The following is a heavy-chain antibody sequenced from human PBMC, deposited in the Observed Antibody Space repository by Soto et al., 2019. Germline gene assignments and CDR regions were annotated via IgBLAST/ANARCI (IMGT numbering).Heavy chain of an antibody. CDR3: VRDGKLYDILTGYHHNYYGMDV. V-gene: IGHV4-31*03. CDR2: IYYSGST. D-gene: IGHD3-9*01. CDR1: GGSISSGGYY. J-gene: IGHJ6*02. Sequence: SETLSLTCTVSGGSISSGGYYWSWIRQHPGKGLEWIGYIYYSGSTYYNPSLKSRVTISVDTSKNQFSLKLSSVTAADTAVYYCVRDGKLYDILTGYHHNYYGMDVWGQGTTVTVSS.